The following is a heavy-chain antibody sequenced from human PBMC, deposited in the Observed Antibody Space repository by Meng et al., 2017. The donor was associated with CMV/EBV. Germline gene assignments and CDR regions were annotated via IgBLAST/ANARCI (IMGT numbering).Heavy chain of an antibody. J-gene: IGHJ4*02. CDR2: ISWNSGSI. CDR1: GFTFDDYA. CDR3: ALIGEMATIDY. V-gene: IGHV3-9*01. Sequence: GGSLRLSCAASGFTFDDYAMHWVRQAPGKGLEWVSGISWNSGSIGYADSVKGRFTISRDNAKNSLYLQMNSLRAEDTAVYYCALIGEMATIDYWGQGTLVTVSS. D-gene: IGHD5-24*01.